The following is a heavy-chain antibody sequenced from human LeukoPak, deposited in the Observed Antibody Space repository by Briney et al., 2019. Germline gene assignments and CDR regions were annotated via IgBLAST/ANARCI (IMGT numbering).Heavy chain of an antibody. CDR3: ASYDYSKTQDGMDV. J-gene: IGHJ6*02. V-gene: IGHV4-31*03. CDR2: IYYSGST. CDR1: GGSISSGGYY. Sequence: SETLSLTCTVSGGSISSGGYYWSWIRQHPGKGLEWIGYIYYSGSTYYNPSLKSRVTISVDTSKNQFSLKLSSVTAADTVVYYCASYDYSKTQDGMDVWGQGTTVTVSS. D-gene: IGHD4-11*01.